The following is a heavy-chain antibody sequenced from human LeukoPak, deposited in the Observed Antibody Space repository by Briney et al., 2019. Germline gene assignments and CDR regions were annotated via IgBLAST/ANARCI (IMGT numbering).Heavy chain of an antibody. CDR2: IYNSGST. Sequence: PSETLSLTCTVSGGSISSYYWSWIRQPPGKGLEWIGYIYNSGSTNYNPSLRSRVTISVDTSKNQFSLKLSSVTAADTAVYYCARGGIAAALLDYWGQGTLVTVSS. CDR1: GGSISSYY. CDR3: ARGGIAAALLDY. J-gene: IGHJ4*02. V-gene: IGHV4-59*01. D-gene: IGHD6-13*01.